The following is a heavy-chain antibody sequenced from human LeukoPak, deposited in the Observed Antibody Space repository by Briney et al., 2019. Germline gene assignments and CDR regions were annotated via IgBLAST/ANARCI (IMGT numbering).Heavy chain of an antibody. D-gene: IGHD3-22*01. V-gene: IGHV3-23*01. Sequence: GGSLRLSCGASSFTFTSYVMSWVRQAPGKGLEWVSTVSTTGGSTYYADSVKGRFTISRDNSKNTLYLQMNSLRAEDTAVYYCAKDADFNYDSSGYYRDSSFDYWGKGTLVTVSS. CDR1: SFTFTSYV. CDR2: VSTTGGST. J-gene: IGHJ4*02. CDR3: AKDADFNYDSSGYYRDSSFDY.